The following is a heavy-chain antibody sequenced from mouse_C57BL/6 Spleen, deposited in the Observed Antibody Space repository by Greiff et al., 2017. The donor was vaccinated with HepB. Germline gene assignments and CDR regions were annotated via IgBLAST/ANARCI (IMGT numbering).Heavy chain of an antibody. CDR2: IRSKSNNYAT. D-gene: IGHD3-3*01. V-gene: IGHV10-1*01. CDR1: GFSFNTYA. CDR3: VRHPPLGDY. Sequence: EAGGGLVQPKGSLKLSCAASGFSFNTYAMNWVRQAPGKGLEWVARIRSKSNNYATYYADSVKDRFTISRDDSESMLYLQMNNLKTEDTAMYYCVRHPPLGDYWGQGTSVTVSS. J-gene: IGHJ4*01.